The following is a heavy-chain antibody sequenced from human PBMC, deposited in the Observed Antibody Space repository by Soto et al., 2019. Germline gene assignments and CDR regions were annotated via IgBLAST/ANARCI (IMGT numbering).Heavy chain of an antibody. CDR3: APDGGDTGRFDY. V-gene: IGHV4-39*01. CDR2: SGPT. J-gene: IGHJ4*02. D-gene: IGHD2-21*01. CDR1: VGSIRSSNDY. Sequence: XGTLSLTCTVPVGSIRSSNDYGAWIRQPPGKGLEWIGSGPTYNNKPSPRSRVTISVDTSKEEFSLKLSSVTAAATAACYFAPDGGDTGRFDYWGQGTLVTVSS.